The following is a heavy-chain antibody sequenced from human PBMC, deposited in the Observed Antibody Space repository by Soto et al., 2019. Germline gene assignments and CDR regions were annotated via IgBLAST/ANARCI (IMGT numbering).Heavy chain of an antibody. V-gene: IGHV3-23*01. CDR1: GFTFINYA. CDR2: FSGGGDAP. Sequence: EVQLLESGGGLVQPGGSLRLSCAGSGFTFINYAMNWVRQAPGKGLEWVSTFSGGGDAPFFADSVRGRFTISRDNSKNTVTLQMNNLGVDDTAVYFCARKVPGSTSRPDYWYFDLWGRGTLVTVSS. D-gene: IGHD3-10*01. CDR3: ARKVPGSTSRPDYWYFDL. J-gene: IGHJ2*01.